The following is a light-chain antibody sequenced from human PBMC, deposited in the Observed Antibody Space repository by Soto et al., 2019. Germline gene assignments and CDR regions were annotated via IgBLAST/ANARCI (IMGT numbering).Light chain of an antibody. CDR1: SSDVGGYNY. J-gene: IGLJ2*01. CDR2: DVS. V-gene: IGLV2-14*01. CDR3: SSYTSSSPVV. Sequence: QSVLTQPASVSGSPGQSITISCTGTSSDVGGYNYGSWYQQHPGKAPKLMIYDVSSRPSGVSNRFSGSKSGNAAALTISGLHAEDEADYYCSSYTSSSPVVFGGGTKLTVL.